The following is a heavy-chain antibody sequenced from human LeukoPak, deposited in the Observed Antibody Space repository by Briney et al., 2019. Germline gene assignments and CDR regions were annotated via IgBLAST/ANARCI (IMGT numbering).Heavy chain of an antibody. CDR2: IRYDGSNK. Sequence: GGSLRLSCAASGFAFSSYGMHWVRQAPGKGLEWVAFIRYDGSNKYYADSVKGRFTISRDNSKDTLYLQMNSLRAEDTAVYYCAKAPRIAAAGKGFDPWGQGTLVTVSS. J-gene: IGHJ5*02. D-gene: IGHD6-13*01. CDR3: AKAPRIAAAGKGFDP. CDR1: GFAFSSYG. V-gene: IGHV3-30*02.